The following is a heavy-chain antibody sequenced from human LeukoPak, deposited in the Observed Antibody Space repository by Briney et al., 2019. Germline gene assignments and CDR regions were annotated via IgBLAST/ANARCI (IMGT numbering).Heavy chain of an antibody. D-gene: IGHD4-11*01. V-gene: IGHV4-39*07. CDR1: GGSISSSSYY. CDR3: AREAESTVTSLYYYYYYMDV. CDR2: IYYSGST. J-gene: IGHJ6*03. Sequence: SETLSLTCTVSGGSISSSSYYWGWIRQPPGKGLEWIGSIYYSGSTYYNPSLKSRVTISVDTSKNQFSLKLSSVTAADTAVYYCAREAESTVTSLYYYYYYMDVWGKGTTVTVSS.